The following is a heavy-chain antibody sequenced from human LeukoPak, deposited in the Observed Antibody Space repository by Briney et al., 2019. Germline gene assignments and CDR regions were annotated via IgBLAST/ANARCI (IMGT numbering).Heavy chain of an antibody. CDR3: ARRTRGLDY. Sequence: GESLKISCKGSGYTFSSYWIGWVRQMPGKGLEWMGIIYPDDSDTRYNPSFQGQVTISADKSISTAYLQWSSLKASDSAMYYCARRTRGLDYWGQGTLVTVSS. D-gene: IGHD3-10*01. CDR2: IYPDDSDT. J-gene: IGHJ4*02. CDR1: GYTFSSYW. V-gene: IGHV5-51*01.